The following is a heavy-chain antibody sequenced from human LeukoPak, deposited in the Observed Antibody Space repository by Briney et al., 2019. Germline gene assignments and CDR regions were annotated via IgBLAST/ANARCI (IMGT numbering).Heavy chain of an antibody. CDR2: IFHSGST. CDR3: ARGGRLLKYYGMDV. J-gene: IGHJ6*02. D-gene: IGHD2-21*01. Sequence: SETLSLTCTVSGYSISSGFYWGWIRQPPGKGLEWIGSIFHSGSTYYNPSLKSRVTISVDTSKNQFSLKLSSVTAADTAVYYCARGGRLLKYYGMDVWGQGTTVTVSS. V-gene: IGHV4-38-2*02. CDR1: GYSISSGFY.